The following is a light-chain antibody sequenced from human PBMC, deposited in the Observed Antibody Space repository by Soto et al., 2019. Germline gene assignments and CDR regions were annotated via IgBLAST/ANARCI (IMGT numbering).Light chain of an antibody. CDR1: QSVSSNY. CDR3: HQYDTSPPNT. J-gene: IGKJ2*01. Sequence: EIVLTQSPGTLSLSPGERATLSCRASQSVSSNYLSWYQQKPGQAPMLLIYGASSKATDVPDRFSGSGSGTDFSLIISRLEPADFAVYYCHQYDTSPPNTFGQGTKLEIK. CDR2: GAS. V-gene: IGKV3-20*01.